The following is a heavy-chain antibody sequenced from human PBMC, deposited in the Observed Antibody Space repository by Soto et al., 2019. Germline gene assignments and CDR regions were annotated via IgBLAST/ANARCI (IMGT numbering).Heavy chain of an antibody. D-gene: IGHD2-15*01. CDR1: AGSISSGGYY. CDR2: IYYSGST. CDR3: ARVYCSGGRCYTRKNYYCGMYV. Sequence: TLSLTCTVSAGSISSGGYYWSWIRQHPGKGLEWIGYIYYSGSTYYNPSLKSRVTISVDTSKNQFSLKLSSVTAADTAVSYCARVYCSGGRCYTRKNYYCGMYVWGQGTTGTVS. J-gene: IGHJ6*02. V-gene: IGHV4-31*03.